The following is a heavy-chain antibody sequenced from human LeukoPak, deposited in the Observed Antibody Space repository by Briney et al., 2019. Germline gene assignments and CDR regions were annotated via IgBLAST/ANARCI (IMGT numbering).Heavy chain of an antibody. CDR3: ASEYYYDSSGFSAS. Sequence: GGSLRLSCAASGFTFSSYGMHWVRQAPGKGLEWVAVISYDGSNKYYADSVKGRFTISRDNSKNTLYLQMNSLRAEDTAVYYCASEYYYDSSGFSASWGQGTLVTVSS. CDR1: GFTFSSYG. D-gene: IGHD3-22*01. CDR2: ISYDGSNK. V-gene: IGHV3-30*03. J-gene: IGHJ5*02.